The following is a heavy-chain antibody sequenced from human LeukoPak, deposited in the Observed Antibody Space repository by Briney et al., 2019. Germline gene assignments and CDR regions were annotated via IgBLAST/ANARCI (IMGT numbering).Heavy chain of an antibody. V-gene: IGHV4-34*01. D-gene: IGHD2-15*01. CDR1: GGSFSGYY. Sequence: PSETLSLTCAVYGGSFSGYYWSWIRQPPGKGLEWIGEINHSGSTNYNPPLKSRVTISVDTSKNQFSLKLSSVTAADTAVYYCARGPYCSGGSCSVAFDYWGQGTLVTVSS. J-gene: IGHJ4*02. CDR3: ARGPYCSGGSCSVAFDY. CDR2: INHSGST.